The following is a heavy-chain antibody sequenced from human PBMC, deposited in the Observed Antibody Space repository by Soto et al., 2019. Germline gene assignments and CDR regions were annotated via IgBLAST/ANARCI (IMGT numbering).Heavy chain of an antibody. D-gene: IGHD7-27*01. CDR1: GFTFSDAW. Sequence: PGGSLRLSCAASGFTFSDAWMSWVRQAPGRGLEWVGRIKGKAVGGTTDYAAPVEGRFTISRDDSKKTLYLQMNSLKTEDTAVYYCTTRWGIWGQGTMVTVSS. J-gene: IGHJ3*02. V-gene: IGHV3-15*05. CDR2: IKGKAVGGTT. CDR3: TTRWGI.